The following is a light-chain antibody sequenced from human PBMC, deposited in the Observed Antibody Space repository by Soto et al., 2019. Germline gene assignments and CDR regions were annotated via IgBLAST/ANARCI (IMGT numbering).Light chain of an antibody. V-gene: IGKV1-27*01. J-gene: IGKJ4*01. CDR2: AAS. CDR3: QKYTHAPT. Sequence: DIQMTQSPSSLSASVGDRVTITCRASQGISNYLAWYQQEPGKVPELLIYAASTLQSGVPSRFSGSGSGTVFTLTISRRQPEGVAIYYCQKYTHAPTCGGGTKGEIK. CDR1: QGISNY.